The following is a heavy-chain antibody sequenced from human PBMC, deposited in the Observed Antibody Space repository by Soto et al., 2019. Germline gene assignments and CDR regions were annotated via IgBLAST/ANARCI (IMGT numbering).Heavy chain of an antibody. Sequence: QVTLKESGPVLVKPTETLTLTCTVSGFSLTNNKMGVSWIRQPPGKALEWLANIFSSDEKSYSTSLKSRVTISQDTAKSQVVLKVTNMDPVDTATYYCARISGRSPYYYAMDVWGQGTTVTVSS. CDR1: GFSLTNNKMG. V-gene: IGHV2-26*01. D-gene: IGHD3-10*01. CDR3: ARISGRSPYYYAMDV. CDR2: IFSSDEK. J-gene: IGHJ6*02.